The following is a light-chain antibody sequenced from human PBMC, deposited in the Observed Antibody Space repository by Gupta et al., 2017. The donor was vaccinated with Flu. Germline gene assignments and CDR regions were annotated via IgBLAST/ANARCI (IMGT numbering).Light chain of an antibody. CDR3: CSYAGSYHVV. V-gene: IGLV2-11*01. J-gene: IGLJ2*01. CDR2: DVS. CDR1: SSDVGGYNY. Sequence: QSALTQPRPVSGSPGQSVTISCTGTSSDVGGYNYVSWYQQHPGKAPKLMIYDVSKRPSGVPDRFSGSKSGNTASLTISGVQAEDEADYYCCSYAGSYHVVFGGGTKLTVL.